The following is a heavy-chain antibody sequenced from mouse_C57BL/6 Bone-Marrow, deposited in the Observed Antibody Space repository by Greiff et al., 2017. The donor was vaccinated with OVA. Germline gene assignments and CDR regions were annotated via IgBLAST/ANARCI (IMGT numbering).Heavy chain of an antibody. CDR3: ARRGYYYEND. V-gene: IGHV1-42*01. CDR2: INPSTGGT. Sequence: EVQLQQSGPELVKPGASVKISCKASGYSFTGYYMNWVKQSPEKSLEWIGEINPSTGGTTYNQKFKAKATLTVDKSSSTAYMQLKSLTSEDSAVYYCARRGYYYENDWGQGTTLTVSS. D-gene: IGHD2-4*01. J-gene: IGHJ2*01. CDR1: GYSFTGYY.